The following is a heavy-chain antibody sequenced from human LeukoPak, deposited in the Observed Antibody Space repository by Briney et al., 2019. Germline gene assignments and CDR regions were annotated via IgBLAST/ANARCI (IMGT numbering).Heavy chain of an antibody. CDR2: ISSSSSTI. Sequence: GGSLRLSCAASGFTFSSYSMNWVRQAPGKGLEWVSYISSSSSTIYYADSVKGRFTISRDNAKNSLYLQMNSLRAEDTAVYYCAREGDGVDNLGGDFDYWGQGTLVTVSS. CDR1: GFTFSSYS. J-gene: IGHJ4*02. V-gene: IGHV3-48*01. D-gene: IGHD3-16*01. CDR3: AREGDGVDNLGGDFDY.